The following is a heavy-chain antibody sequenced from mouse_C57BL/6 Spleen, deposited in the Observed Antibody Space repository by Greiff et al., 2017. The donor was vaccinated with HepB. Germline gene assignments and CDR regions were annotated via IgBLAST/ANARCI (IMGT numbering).Heavy chain of an antibody. D-gene: IGHD1-1*02. CDR2: IHPNSGST. CDR1: GYTFTSYW. CDR3: ARWLWPYAMDY. Sequence: QVQLKQPGAELVKPGASVKLSCKASGYTFTSYWMHWVKQRPGQGLEWIGMIHPNSGSTNYNEKFKSKATLTVDKSSSTAYMQLSSLTSEDSAVYYCARWLWPYAMDYWGQGTSVTVSS. V-gene: IGHV1-64*01. J-gene: IGHJ4*01.